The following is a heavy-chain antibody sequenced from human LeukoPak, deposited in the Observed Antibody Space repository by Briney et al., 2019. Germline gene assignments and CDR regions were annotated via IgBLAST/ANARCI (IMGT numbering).Heavy chain of an antibody. CDR2: INHSGST. CDR3: ASTERCSTTCPLDY. Sequence: SETLSLTCTVSGGSIRSDFHYCDWIRQPPGKGLEWIGEINHSGSTNYNPSLKSRVTISLDTSMKKFSLKLNSVTAADTAVYYCASTERCSTTCPLDYWGQGTLVTVSS. V-gene: IGHV4-39*07. D-gene: IGHD2-2*01. CDR1: GGSIRSDFHY. J-gene: IGHJ4*02.